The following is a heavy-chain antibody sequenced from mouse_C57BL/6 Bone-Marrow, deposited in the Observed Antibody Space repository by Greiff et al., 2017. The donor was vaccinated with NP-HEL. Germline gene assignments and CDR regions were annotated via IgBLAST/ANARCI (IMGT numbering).Heavy chain of an antibody. CDR2: ISDGGSYT. D-gene: IGHD2-5*01. CDR3: ARGEYYSNYEEFDY. J-gene: IGHJ2*01. CDR1: GFTFSSYA. V-gene: IGHV5-4*03. Sequence: EVKLMESGGGLVKPGGSLKLSCAASGFTFSSYAMSWVRQTPAKRLEWVATISDGGSYTYYPDNVKGRFTISRDNAKNNLYLQMSHLKSEDTAMYYCARGEYYSNYEEFDYWGQGTTLTVSS.